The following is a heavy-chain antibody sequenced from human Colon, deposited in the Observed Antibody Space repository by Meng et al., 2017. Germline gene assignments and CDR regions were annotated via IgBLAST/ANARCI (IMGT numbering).Heavy chain of an antibody. CDR1: GFIFSNYW. CDR2: INGDGSTT. J-gene: IGHJ4*02. D-gene: IGHD4-23*01. CDR3: VRALNDDGGETF. Sequence: GGSLRLSCTASGFIFSNYWMHWVRQEPGKGLVWVSRINGDGSTTGYADSVKGRFTISRDNAKNTLSLQMNSLRAEDTAVYYCVRALNDDGGETFWGQGTLVTVAS. V-gene: IGHV3-74*01.